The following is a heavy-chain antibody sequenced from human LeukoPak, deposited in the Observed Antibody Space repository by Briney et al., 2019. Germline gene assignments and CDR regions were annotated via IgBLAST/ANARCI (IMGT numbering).Heavy chain of an antibody. CDR1: GFTVSSNY. J-gene: IGHJ4*02. D-gene: IGHD6-19*01. Sequence: GGSLRLSCAASGFTVSSNYMSWVRQAPGKGLEWVANIKQDGSEKYYVDSVKGRFTISRDNAKSSLYLQMNSLRVEDTAVYYCARGHSSPWYHRFDHWGQGTLVTVSS. CDR2: IKQDGSEK. V-gene: IGHV3-7*04. CDR3: ARGHSSPWYHRFDH.